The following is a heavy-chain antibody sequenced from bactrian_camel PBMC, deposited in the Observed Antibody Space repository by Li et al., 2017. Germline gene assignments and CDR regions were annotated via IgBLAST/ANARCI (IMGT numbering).Heavy chain of an antibody. CDR2: MSTDGKNV. CDR3: AADYFWASRCRLRTDFGY. CDR1: GYTRSNYC. V-gene: IGHV3S1*01. J-gene: IGHJ6*01. Sequence: HVQLVESGGGSAQAGGSLRLPCIASGYTRSNYCMGWFRQAQGKAREEVAFMSTDGKNVFLADSVKGRFTISQDSAKKTLFLQMNSLKPEDTAMYYCAADYFWASRCRLRTDFGYRGRGTQVT. D-gene: IGHD1*01.